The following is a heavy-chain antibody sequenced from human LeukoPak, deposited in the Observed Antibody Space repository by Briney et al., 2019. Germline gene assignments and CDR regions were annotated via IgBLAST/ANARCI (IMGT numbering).Heavy chain of an antibody. CDR2: ISPSSHYI. D-gene: IGHD5-18*01. J-gene: IGHJ6*03. V-gene: IGHV3-21*04. CDR3: ARDRHTAMVYYYYYMDV. Sequence: PGGSLRLSWAGSGFTFSNYSINWVRQAPGKGLEWVSSISPSSHYIYYADSVRGRFTISRDNARNSLYLQMNSLRDEDTAVYYCARDRHTAMVYYYYYMDVWGTGTTVTVSS. CDR1: GFTFSNYS.